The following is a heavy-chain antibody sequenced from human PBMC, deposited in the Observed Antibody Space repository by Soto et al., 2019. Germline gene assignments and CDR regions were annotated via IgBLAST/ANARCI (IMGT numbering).Heavy chain of an antibody. CDR2: INHSGST. V-gene: IGHV4-34*01. J-gene: IGHJ4*02. Sequence: PSETLSLTCAVYGGSFSGYYWSWIRQPPGKGLEWIGEINHSGSTNYNPSLKSRVTISVDTSKNQFSLKLSSVTAADTAVYYCARAKGIAVAGYSCWGQGTLVTVSS. CDR1: GGSFSGYY. CDR3: ARAKGIAVAGYSC. D-gene: IGHD6-19*01.